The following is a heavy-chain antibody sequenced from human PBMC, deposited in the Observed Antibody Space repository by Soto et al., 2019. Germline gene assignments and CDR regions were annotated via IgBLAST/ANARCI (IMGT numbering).Heavy chain of an antibody. CDR3: ASDLVGASDSYGLDV. CDR1: GFTFSNYG. D-gene: IGHD1-26*01. J-gene: IGHJ6*02. Sequence: GGSLRLSCAASGFTFSNYGMHWVRQAPGKGLEWVAIIWHDGNNKYYADSVRGRFIISRDNSKNRLYLQMNSLRAEDTAVYYCASDLVGASDSYGLDVWGQGTKVTVSS. CDR2: IWHDGNNK. V-gene: IGHV3-33*01.